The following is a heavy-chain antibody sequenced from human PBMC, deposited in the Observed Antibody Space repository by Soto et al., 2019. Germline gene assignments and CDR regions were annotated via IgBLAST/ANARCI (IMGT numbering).Heavy chain of an antibody. V-gene: IGHV3-30*03. Sequence: QVQLVESGGGVVQPGRSLRLSCAASGFTFSSYGMHWVRQAPGKGLEWVAVISYDGSNKYYADSVKGRFTISRDNSKNTLYLQTNSLRAEDTAVYYCARSPYSVSYLAYFDSWGQGTLVTVSS. J-gene: IGHJ4*02. CDR3: ARSPYSVSYLAYFDS. D-gene: IGHD1-26*01. CDR1: GFTFSSYG. CDR2: ISYDGSNK.